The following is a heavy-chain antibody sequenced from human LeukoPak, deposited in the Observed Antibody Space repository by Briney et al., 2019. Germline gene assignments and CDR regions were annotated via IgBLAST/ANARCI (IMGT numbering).Heavy chain of an antibody. J-gene: IGHJ3*02. D-gene: IGHD2-15*01. CDR2: INPNSGGT. CDR3: ARDLSGGALGAFDI. V-gene: IGHV1-2*02. CDR1: GYIFAAYY. Sequence: ASVTVSCKASGYIFAAYYIHWLRQAPGQGLEWMGWINPNSGGTSFALNFQGRVTLTRDTSISTVYMELSRLRSDDTAVYYCARDLSGGALGAFDIWGQKTIHTVSS.